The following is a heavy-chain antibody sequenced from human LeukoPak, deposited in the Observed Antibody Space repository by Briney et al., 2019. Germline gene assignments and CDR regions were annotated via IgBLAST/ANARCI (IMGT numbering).Heavy chain of an antibody. D-gene: IGHD6-13*01. CDR2: IKQDGSEK. J-gene: IGHJ6*03. CDR1: GFTFSSYW. CDR3: ARDVKGRIAAAGLHYYYYYMDV. V-gene: IGHV3-7*01. Sequence: GGSLRLSCAASGFTFSSYWMSWVRQAPGKGLEWVANIKQDGSEKYYVDSVKGRFTISRDNAKNSLYLQMNSLRAEDTAVYYCARDVKGRIAAAGLHYYYYYMDVWGKGTTVTVSS.